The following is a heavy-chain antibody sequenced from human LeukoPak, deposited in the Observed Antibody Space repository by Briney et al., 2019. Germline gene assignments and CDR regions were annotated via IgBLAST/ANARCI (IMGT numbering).Heavy chain of an antibody. CDR2: IKQDGSEK. CDR3: ARGSGVAVAGNDAFDI. CDR1: GFTFSSYW. D-gene: IGHD6-19*01. Sequence: GGSLRLSCAASGFTFSSYWMSWVRQAPGKGLEWVANIKQDGSEKYYVDSVKGRFTISRDNAKNSLYLQMNSLRAEDTAVYYCARGSGVAVAGNDAFDIWGQGTMVTVSS. J-gene: IGHJ3*02. V-gene: IGHV3-7*03.